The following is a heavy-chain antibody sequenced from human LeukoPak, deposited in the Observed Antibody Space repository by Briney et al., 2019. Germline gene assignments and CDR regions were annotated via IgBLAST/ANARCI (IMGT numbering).Heavy chain of an antibody. J-gene: IGHJ4*02. CDR3: ARSPGGAYFDY. CDR2: IYNSGST. CDR1: GGSISSSSYY. D-gene: IGHD3-16*01. V-gene: IGHV4-39*01. Sequence: SETLSLSCTVSGGSISSSSYYWGWIRQPPGKGMEWIGNIYNSGSTYYNPSLKSRVTISADRSKNQFSLKLSSVTAADTAVYYCARSPGGAYFDYGGQGTLVTVSS.